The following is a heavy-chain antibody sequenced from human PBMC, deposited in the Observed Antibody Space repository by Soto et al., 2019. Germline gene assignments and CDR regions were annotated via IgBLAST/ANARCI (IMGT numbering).Heavy chain of an antibody. CDR3: VRDVAWVSAWSAEIRDDWFGL. Sequence: AXVKVSCKTSGYMVSTSGMTWVRQAPGQGLEYMGYISAYSGSTNYAATFQDRLIVTADTSTNTVYMELRSLRSDDTAVYYCVRDVAWVSAWSAEIRDDWFGLWG. D-gene: IGHD6-19*01. CDR2: ISAYSGST. V-gene: IGHV1-18*01. CDR1: GYMVSTSG. J-gene: IGHJ5*02.